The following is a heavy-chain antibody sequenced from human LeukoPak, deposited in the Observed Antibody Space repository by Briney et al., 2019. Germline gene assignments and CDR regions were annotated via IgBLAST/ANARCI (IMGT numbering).Heavy chain of an antibody. V-gene: IGHV3-33*06. CDR2: IWYDGSNK. Sequence: PGGSLRLSCAASGFTFSSYGMHWVRQAPGKGLEWVAVIWYDGSNKYYADSVKGRFTISRDNSKNTLYLQMSSLRAEDTAVYYCAKDRGFEESYFDYWGQGTLVTVSS. CDR1: GFTFSSYG. CDR3: AKDRGFEESYFDY. J-gene: IGHJ4*02. D-gene: IGHD3-10*01.